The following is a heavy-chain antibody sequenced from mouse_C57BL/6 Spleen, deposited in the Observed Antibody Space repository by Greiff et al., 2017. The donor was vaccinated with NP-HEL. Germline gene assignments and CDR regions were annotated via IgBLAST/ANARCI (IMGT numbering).Heavy chain of an antibody. J-gene: IGHJ3*01. CDR1: GYSFTGYY. D-gene: IGHD2-5*01. Sequence: VHVKQSGPELVKPGASVKISCKASGYSFTGYYMNWVKQSPEKSLEWIGEINPSTGGTTYNQKFKAKATLTVDKSSSTAYMQLKSLTSEDSAVYYCARRHSNYAFAYWGQGTLVTVSA. CDR2: INPSTGGT. V-gene: IGHV1-42*01. CDR3: ARRHSNYAFAY.